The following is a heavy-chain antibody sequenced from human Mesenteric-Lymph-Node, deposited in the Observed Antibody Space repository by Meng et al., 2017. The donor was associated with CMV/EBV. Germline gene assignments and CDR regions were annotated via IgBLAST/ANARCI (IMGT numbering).Heavy chain of an antibody. Sequence: ASGYTFTSYAMHWVRQAPGQRLEWMGWINAGNGNTKYSQKFQGRVTITRDTSASTAYMELSSLRSEDTAVYYCARDRVLLWFGELLDYWGQGTLVTVSS. CDR1: GYTFTSYA. V-gene: IGHV1-3*01. J-gene: IGHJ4*02. CDR3: ARDRVLLWFGELLDY. CDR2: INAGNGNT. D-gene: IGHD3-10*01.